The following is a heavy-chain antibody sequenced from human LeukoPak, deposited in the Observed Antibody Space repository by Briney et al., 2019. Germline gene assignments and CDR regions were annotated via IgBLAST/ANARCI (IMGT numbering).Heavy chain of an antibody. D-gene: IGHD3-16*01. CDR3: AKDRLGGPYFFHY. CDR2: IGGTGVRT. J-gene: IGHJ4*02. V-gene: IGHV3-23*01. Sequence: GGSLRLSCAASGFTFSSYGMHWVRQAPGKGLEWVSTIGGTGVRTYYADSVKGRFTISRDNSKNTLYLQINSLRAEDTAVYFCAKDRLGGPYFFHYWGQGTLVTVSS. CDR1: GFTFSSYG.